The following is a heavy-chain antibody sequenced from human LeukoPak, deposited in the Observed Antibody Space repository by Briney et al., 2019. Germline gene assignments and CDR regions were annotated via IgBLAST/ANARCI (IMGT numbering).Heavy chain of an antibody. J-gene: IGHJ4*02. D-gene: IGHD1-26*01. Sequence: KFQGRVTITRDTSASTAYMELSSLRSEDTAVYYCARARIVGATADYWGQGTLVTVSS. V-gene: IGHV1-3*01. CDR3: ARARIVGATADY.